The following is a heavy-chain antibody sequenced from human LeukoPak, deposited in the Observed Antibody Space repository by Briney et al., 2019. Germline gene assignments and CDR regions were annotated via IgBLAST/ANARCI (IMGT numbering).Heavy chain of an antibody. D-gene: IGHD3-9*01. J-gene: IGHJ3*02. CDR2: MNPNSGNT. CDR3: ARVLRYFDWLLYGPDAFDI. V-gene: IGHV1-8*01. Sequence: GASVKVSCKASGYTFTSYDINWVRQATGQGLEWMGWMNPNSGNTGYAQKFQGRVTVTRNTSISTAYMELSSLRSEDTAVYYCARVLRYFDWLLYGPDAFDIWGQGTMVAVSS. CDR1: GYTFTSYD.